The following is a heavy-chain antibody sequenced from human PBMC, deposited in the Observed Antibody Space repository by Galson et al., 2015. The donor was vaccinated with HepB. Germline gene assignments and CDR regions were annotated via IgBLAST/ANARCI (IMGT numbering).Heavy chain of an antibody. V-gene: IGHV1-69*06. CDR1: GGTLKSYS. D-gene: IGHD2-15*01. CDR3: ATGGDCSGGSCHEGY. Sequence: SVKVSCKASGGTLKSYSFGWVRQAPGQGLEWMGGIMPVFAKGTYAQTFQDRLTITADNSATTVYMELSSLTSEDTAIYYCATGGDCSGGSCHEGYWGQGTLVTVSS. J-gene: IGHJ4*02. CDR2: IMPVFAKG.